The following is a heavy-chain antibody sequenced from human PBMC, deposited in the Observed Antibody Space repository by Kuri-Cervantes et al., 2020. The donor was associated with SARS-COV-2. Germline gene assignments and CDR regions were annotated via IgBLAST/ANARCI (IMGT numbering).Heavy chain of an antibody. CDR1: GHSVRSGYY. CDR3: AHLITVFGVVDPPGDYWFDP. CDR2: IYHTGHT. Sequence: SETLSLTCTVSGHSVRSGYYWGWVRQPPGKGLEWIGSIYHTGHTYYNPSFESRLTISPGTSKNQFFLNLTSVTAGDTAVYYCAHLITVFGVVDPPGDYWFDPWGQGTLVTVSS. J-gene: IGHJ5*02. D-gene: IGHD3-3*01. V-gene: IGHV4-38-2*02.